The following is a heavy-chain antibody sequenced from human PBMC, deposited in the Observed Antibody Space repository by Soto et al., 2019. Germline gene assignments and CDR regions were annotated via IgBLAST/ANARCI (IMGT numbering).Heavy chain of an antibody. D-gene: IGHD1-26*01. Sequence: SETLSLTCTVSGGSISSGGYYWSWIRQHPGKGLEWIGYIYYSGSTYYNPSLKSRVTISVDTSKNQFSLKLSSVTAADTAVYYCARVVGGGDHTNYYFDYWGQGTLVTVSS. V-gene: IGHV4-31*03. CDR2: IYYSGST. J-gene: IGHJ4*02. CDR3: ARVVGGGDHTNYYFDY. CDR1: GGSISSGGYY.